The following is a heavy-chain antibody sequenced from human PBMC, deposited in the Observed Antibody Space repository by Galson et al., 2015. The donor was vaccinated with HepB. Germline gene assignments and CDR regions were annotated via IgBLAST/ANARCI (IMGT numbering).Heavy chain of an antibody. J-gene: IGHJ5*02. D-gene: IGHD3-3*01. V-gene: IGHV3-48*02. Sequence: LRPSCAASGFPFSSYSLNWVPPAPGKGLEWVSYIRSSSSPIYYADSVKGRFPLSRDNAKHSLYLRMNRLRDEDPAVYYCARDGVPRPYYDFWSGYFPPPRHNWFDPWGQGTLVTVSS. CDR1: GFPFSSYS. CDR2: IRSSSSPI. CDR3: ARDGVPRPYYDFWSGYFPPPRHNWFDP.